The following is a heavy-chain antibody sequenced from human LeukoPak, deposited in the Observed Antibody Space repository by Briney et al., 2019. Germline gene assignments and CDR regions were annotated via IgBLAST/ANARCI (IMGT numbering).Heavy chain of an antibody. Sequence: SVKVSCKASGGTFSSYAISWVRQAPGQGLEWMGRIIPIFGIANYAQKFQGRVTITADKSTSTAYMELSSLRSEDTAVYYCARDAHCSGGSCCGNFDYWGQGTLVTVSS. J-gene: IGHJ4*02. CDR1: GGTFSSYA. V-gene: IGHV1-69*04. D-gene: IGHD2-15*01. CDR2: IIPIFGIA. CDR3: ARDAHCSGGSCCGNFDY.